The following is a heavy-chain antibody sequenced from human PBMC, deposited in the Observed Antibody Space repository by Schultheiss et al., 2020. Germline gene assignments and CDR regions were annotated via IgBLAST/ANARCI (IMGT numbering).Heavy chain of an antibody. CDR2: IYYSGST. J-gene: IGHJ4*02. CDR3: VMGDIVATIEFDY. V-gene: IGHV4-59*12. Sequence: SETLSLTCTVSGGSISSYYWSWIRQPPGKGLEWIGYIYYSGSTNYNPSLKSRVTISVDTSKNQFSLQLNSVTPEDTAVYYCVMGDIVATIEFDYWGQGTLVTVS. D-gene: IGHD5-12*01. CDR1: GGSISSYY.